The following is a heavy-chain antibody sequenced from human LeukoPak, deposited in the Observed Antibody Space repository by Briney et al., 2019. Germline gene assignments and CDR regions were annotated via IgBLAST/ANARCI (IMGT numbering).Heavy chain of an antibody. D-gene: IGHD3-10*01. CDR2: INGDESST. CDR1: GFTFRDHW. V-gene: IGHV3-74*01. CDR3: VKDWGVLPDYTADGFDI. Sequence: GGSLRLSCEASGFTFRDHWMHWVRQVPGKGLVWVSRINGDESSTAYADSVKGRFTISRDNARNTLYLQMNSLRLEDTAVYYCVKDWGVLPDYTADGFDIWGPGTMVTVSS. J-gene: IGHJ3*02.